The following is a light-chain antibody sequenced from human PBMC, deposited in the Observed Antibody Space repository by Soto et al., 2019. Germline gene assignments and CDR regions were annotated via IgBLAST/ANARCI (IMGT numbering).Light chain of an antibody. CDR2: DAS. V-gene: IGKV3-11*01. CDR3: QYRSKWPPIFT. J-gene: IGKJ3*01. Sequence: EIVLTQSPATLSLSPGERATLSCRANENINNYLAWYQQTPGQPPRLLIFDASNRAAGVPARFSGFGSGTDFTLTISSLEPEDFGVYYCQYRSKWPPIFTFGPGTRLDI. CDR1: ENINNY.